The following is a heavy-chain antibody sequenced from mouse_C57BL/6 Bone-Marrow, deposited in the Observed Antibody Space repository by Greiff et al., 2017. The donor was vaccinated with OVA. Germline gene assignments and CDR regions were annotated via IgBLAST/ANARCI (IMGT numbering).Heavy chain of an antibody. V-gene: IGHV5-17*01. J-gene: IGHJ2*01. D-gene: IGHD4-1*01. CDR2: ISSGSSTI. CDR3: ARPGPYYFDY. Sequence: EVKVVESGGGLVKPGGSLKLSCAASGFTFSDYGMHWVRQAPEKGLEWVAYISSGSSTIYYADTVKGRFTISRDKAKNTLFLQMTSLRSEDTAMYYCARPGPYYFDYWGQGTTLTVSS. CDR1: GFTFSDYG.